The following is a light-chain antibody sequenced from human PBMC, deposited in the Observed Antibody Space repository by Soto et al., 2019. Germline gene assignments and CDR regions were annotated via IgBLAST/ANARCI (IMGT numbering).Light chain of an antibody. J-gene: IGLJ3*02. CDR2: ANN. CDR3: QCYDSSLSGWV. V-gene: IGLV1-40*01. CDR1: SSNIGAGYV. Sequence: QTVVTQPPSVSGAPGQRVTISCTGSSSNIGAGYVVHWYQQLPGTAPKLVIYANNNRPSGVPDRFSGSRSGTSASLAITGLQAEDEADYYCQCYDSSLSGWVFGGGTKLTVL.